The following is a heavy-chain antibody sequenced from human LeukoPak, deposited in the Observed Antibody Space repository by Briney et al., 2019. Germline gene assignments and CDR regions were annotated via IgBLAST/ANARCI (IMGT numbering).Heavy chain of an antibody. CDR2: INYNGDT. CDR1: GGSISGYH. CDR3: ARLGDCGHDCYSHDY. D-gene: IGHD2-21*01. Sequence: SETLSLTCIVSGGSISGYHWGWVRQAPGEGLEHISFINYNGDTNYNPSLKSRITMSVDTSKNQFSLKLSSVSAADTAVYYCARLGDCGHDCYSHDYWGQGTLVTVSS. V-gene: IGHV4-59*08. J-gene: IGHJ4*02.